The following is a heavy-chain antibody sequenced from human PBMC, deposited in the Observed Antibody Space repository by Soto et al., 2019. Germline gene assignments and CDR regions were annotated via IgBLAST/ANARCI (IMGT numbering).Heavy chain of an antibody. V-gene: IGHV3-21*01. CDR3: ARDLGVALATLTLDY. Sequence: EVQLVESGGGLVKPGGSLRLSCAASGFTFSTYSMNWVRQAPGKGLEWVADITSSSSFRFYADSVKGRFIISRDDAKNSLYLQMDSLRAEDTGVYYCARDLGVALATLTLDYWGQGTLVTVSS. D-gene: IGHD2-15*01. J-gene: IGHJ4*02. CDR1: GFTFSTYS. CDR2: ITSSSSFR.